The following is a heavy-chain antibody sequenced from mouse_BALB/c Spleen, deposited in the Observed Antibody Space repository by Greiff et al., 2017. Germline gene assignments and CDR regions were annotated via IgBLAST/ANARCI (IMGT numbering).Heavy chain of an antibody. Sequence: EVKVVESGGDLVKPGGSLKLSCAASGFTFSSYGMSWVRQTPDKRLEWVATISSGGSYTYYPDSVKGRFTISRDNAKNTLYLQMSSLKSEDTAMYYCARHGDYYAMDYWGQGTSVTVSS. V-gene: IGHV5-6*01. CDR3: ARHGDYYAMDY. CDR2: ISSGGSYT. J-gene: IGHJ4*01. CDR1: GFTFSSYG.